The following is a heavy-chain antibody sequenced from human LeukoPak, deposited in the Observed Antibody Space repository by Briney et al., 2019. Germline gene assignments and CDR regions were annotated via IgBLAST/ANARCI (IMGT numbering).Heavy chain of an antibody. CDR1: GFTFSSYS. CDR3: ARDRASSSWTVDV. D-gene: IGHD6-13*01. V-gene: IGHV3-21*01. J-gene: IGHJ6*04. CDR2: ISSSSSYI. Sequence: GGSLRLSCAASGFTFSSYSMNWVRQAPGKGLEWVSSISSSSSYIYYADSVKGRFAISRDNAKNSLYLQMNSLRAEDTAVYYCARDRASSSWTVDVWGKGTTVTVSS.